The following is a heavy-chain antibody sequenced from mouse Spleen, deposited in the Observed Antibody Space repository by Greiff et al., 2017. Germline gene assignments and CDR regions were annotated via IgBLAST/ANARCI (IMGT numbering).Heavy chain of an antibody. CDR2: ISSGSSTI. CDR1: GFTFSSFG. V-gene: IGHV5-17*02. Sequence: EVQLQESGGGLVKPGGSLKLSCAASGFTFSSFGMHWVRQAPEKGLEWVAYISSGSSTIYYADTVKGRFTISRDNPKNTLFLQMTSLRSEDTAMYYCARAYYRYEGAMDYWGQGTSVTVSS. D-gene: IGHD2-14*01. J-gene: IGHJ4*01. CDR3: ARAYYRYEGAMDY.